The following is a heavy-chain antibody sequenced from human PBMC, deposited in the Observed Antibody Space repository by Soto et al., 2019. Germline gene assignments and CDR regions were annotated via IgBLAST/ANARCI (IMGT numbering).Heavy chain of an antibody. D-gene: IGHD3-22*01. CDR2: ISAYNGNT. J-gene: IGHJ3*02. CDR1: GYTFTSYG. CDR3: ARLYYYDSSGYYDAFDI. Sequence: ASVKVSCKASGYTFTSYGISWVRQAPGQGLEWMGWISAYNGNTNYAQKLQDRVTMTTDTSTSTAYMELRSLRSDDTAVYYCARLYYYDSSGYYDAFDIWGQGTMVTVSS. V-gene: IGHV1-18*01.